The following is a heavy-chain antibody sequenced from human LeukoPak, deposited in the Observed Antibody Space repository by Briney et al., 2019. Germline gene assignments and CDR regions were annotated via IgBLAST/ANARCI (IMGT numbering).Heavy chain of an antibody. CDR3: AKRNSSWHFDY. CDR2: ISGGGGST. Sequence: GGSLRLSCAASGFTFRSYAMSGLRQAPGKGGEGVAGISGGGGSTYYADCVKGRFTISRDNSTNTLYLQMNSLRAEHTAVYYCAKRNSSWHFDYWGQGTLVTVSS. V-gene: IGHV3-23*01. J-gene: IGHJ4*02. D-gene: IGHD6-13*01. CDR1: GFTFRSYA.